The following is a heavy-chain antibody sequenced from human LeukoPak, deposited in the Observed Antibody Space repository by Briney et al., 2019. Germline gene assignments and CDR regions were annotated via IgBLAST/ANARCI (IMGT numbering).Heavy chain of an antibody. CDR3: ARHGTLSGRVYYFDY. J-gene: IGHJ4*02. Sequence: SETLSLTCTVSGGSISSYYWSWIRQPPGKGLEWIGYIYYSGSTNYNPSLKSRVTISVDTSKNQFSLKLSSVTAADTAVYYCARHGTLSGRVYYFDYWGQGTLVTVSS. CDR2: IYYSGST. D-gene: IGHD1-26*01. V-gene: IGHV4-59*08. CDR1: GGSISSYY.